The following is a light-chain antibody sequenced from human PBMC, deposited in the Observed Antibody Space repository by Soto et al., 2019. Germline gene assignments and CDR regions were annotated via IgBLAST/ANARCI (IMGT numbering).Light chain of an antibody. CDR1: SSNIGAGKD. CDR3: QSYGTSLSGLYV. J-gene: IGLJ1*01. V-gene: IGLV1-40*01. CDR2: DSN. Sequence: QSVRTHPPSVSWAPGHRVTIACTGSSSNIGAGKDVHWYRQLPGAAPKFLISDSNHRPSGVPDRFSVSKSGASASLAITGLRAEDEGDYFRQSYGTSLSGLYVFGTGTKVTVL.